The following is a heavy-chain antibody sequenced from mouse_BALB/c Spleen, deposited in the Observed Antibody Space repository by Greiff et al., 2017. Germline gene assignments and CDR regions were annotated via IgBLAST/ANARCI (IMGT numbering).Heavy chain of an antibody. V-gene: IGHV3-2*02. CDR1: GYSITSDYA. CDR2: ISYSGST. CDR3: ARKYYGSSYGYAMDY. Sequence: EVKLQESGPGLVKPSQSLSLTCTVTGYSITSDYAWNWIRQFPGNKLEWMGYISYSGSTSYNPSLKSRISITRDTSKNQFFLQLNSVTTEDTATYYCARKYYGSSYGYAMDYWGQGTSVTVSS. J-gene: IGHJ4*01. D-gene: IGHD1-1*01.